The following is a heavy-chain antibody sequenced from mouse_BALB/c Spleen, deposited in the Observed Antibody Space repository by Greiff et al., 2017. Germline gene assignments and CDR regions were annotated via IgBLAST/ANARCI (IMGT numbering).Heavy chain of an antibody. J-gene: IGHJ4*01. Sequence: QVQLKQSGPELVKPGASVRISCKASGYTFTSYYIHWVKQRPGQGLEWIGWIYPGNVNTKYNEKFKGKATLTADKSSSTAYMQLSSLTSEDSAVYFCARGSEPSMDYWGQGTSVTVSS. V-gene: IGHV1S56*01. CDR1: GYTFTSYY. CDR3: ARGSEPSMDY. CDR2: IYPGNVNT.